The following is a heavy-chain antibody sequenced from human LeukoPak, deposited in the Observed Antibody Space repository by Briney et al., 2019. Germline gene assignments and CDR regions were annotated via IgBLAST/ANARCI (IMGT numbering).Heavy chain of an antibody. CDR1: GGSFSGYY. J-gene: IGHJ4*02. Sequence: KSSETLSLTCAVYGGSFSGYYWSWIRQPPGKGLEWIGEINHSGSTNYNPSLKSRVTISVDTSKNQFSLKLSSVTAADTAVYYCAGGVPAAMAFDYWGQGTLVTVSS. CDR3: AGGVPAAMAFDY. D-gene: IGHD2-2*01. V-gene: IGHV4-34*01. CDR2: INHSGST.